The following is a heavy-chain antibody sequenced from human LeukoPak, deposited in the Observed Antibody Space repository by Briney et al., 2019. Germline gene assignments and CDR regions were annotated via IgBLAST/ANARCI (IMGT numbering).Heavy chain of an antibody. J-gene: IGHJ4*02. Sequence: GGSLRLSCAASGFTFSSYAMSWVRQAPGKGLEWVSYISSSGSTIYYADSVKGRFTISRDNAKNSLYLQMNSLRAEDTAVYYCARDHAMYSYGWFDYWGQGTLVTVSS. CDR2: ISSSGSTI. CDR1: GFTFSSYA. V-gene: IGHV3-48*03. CDR3: ARDHAMYSYGWFDY. D-gene: IGHD5-18*01.